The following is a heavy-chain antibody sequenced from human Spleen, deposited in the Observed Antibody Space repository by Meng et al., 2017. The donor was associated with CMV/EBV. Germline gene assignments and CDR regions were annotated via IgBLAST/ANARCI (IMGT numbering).Heavy chain of an antibody. Sequence: QVQLQQWGAGLLKPSEXLSLTCAVYGGSFSGYYWSWIRQPPGKGLEWIGEIKHSGSTNYNPSLKSRVTISVDTSKNQFSLKLSSVTAADTAVYYCASCLRGGSYINFDYWGQGTLVTVSS. J-gene: IGHJ4*02. CDR1: GGSFSGYY. CDR3: ASCLRGGSYINFDY. CDR2: IKHSGST. D-gene: IGHD1-26*01. V-gene: IGHV4-34*01.